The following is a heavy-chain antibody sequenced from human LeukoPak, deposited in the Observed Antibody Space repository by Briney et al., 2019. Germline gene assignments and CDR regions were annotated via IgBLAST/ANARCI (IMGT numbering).Heavy chain of an antibody. V-gene: IGHV1-2*02. D-gene: IGHD3-16*01. CDR3: APQRGSYLWATDFDY. Sequence: ASVKVSCKASGCTFTGYYMHWVRQAPGQGLEWMGWINPNSGDTKYSQKFQGRVTMTRDTSISTAYMELSRLRSDDTAVYYCAPQRGSYLWATDFDYWGQGTLVTVSS. CDR1: GCTFTGYY. J-gene: IGHJ4*02. CDR2: INPNSGDT.